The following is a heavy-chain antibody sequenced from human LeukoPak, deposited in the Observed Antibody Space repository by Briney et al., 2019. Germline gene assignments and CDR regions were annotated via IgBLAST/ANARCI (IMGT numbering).Heavy chain of an antibody. V-gene: IGHV1-18*01. CDR3: ARGSEGPNPYYYYMDV. CDR2: ISAYNGNT. Sequence: ASVKVPCKASGYTFTSYGISWVRQAPGQGLEWMGWISAYNGNTNYAQKLQGRVTMTTDTSTSTAYMELRSLRSDDTAVYYCARGSEGPNPYYYYMDVWGKGTTVTISS. J-gene: IGHJ6*03. CDR1: GYTFTSYG.